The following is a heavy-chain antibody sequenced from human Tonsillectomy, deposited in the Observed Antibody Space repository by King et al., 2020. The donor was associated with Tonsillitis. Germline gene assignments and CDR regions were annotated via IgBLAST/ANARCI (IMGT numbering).Heavy chain of an antibody. V-gene: IGHV3-33*08. J-gene: IGHJ4*02. Sequence: VQLVESGGGVVQPERSLRLSCAASGFTFSSYGMHWVRPVPGKGLEGGAVIWYEGRNKYYADSVKGRFTISRDNSKNTLYLQMNSLRAEDTTVYYCARDPSIAARNYFDYWGQGTLVTVSS. CDR2: IWYEGRNK. D-gene: IGHD6-6*01. CDR1: GFTFSSYG. CDR3: ARDPSIAARNYFDY.